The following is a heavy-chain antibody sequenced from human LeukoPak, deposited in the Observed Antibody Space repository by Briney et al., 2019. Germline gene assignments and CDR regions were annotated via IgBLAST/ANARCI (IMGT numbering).Heavy chain of an antibody. V-gene: IGHV4-39*01. CDR3: ARHLQQQLVGFDY. CDR2: IYYSGST. J-gene: IGHJ4*02. Sequence: SETLSLTCTVSGGSISSSSYYWGWIRQPPGKGLEWIGSIYYSGSTYYNPSLKSRVTISVDTSKNQFSMKRSSVPAPDTAVYYCARHLQQQLVGFDYWGQGTLVTVSS. CDR1: GGSISSSSYY. D-gene: IGHD6-13*01.